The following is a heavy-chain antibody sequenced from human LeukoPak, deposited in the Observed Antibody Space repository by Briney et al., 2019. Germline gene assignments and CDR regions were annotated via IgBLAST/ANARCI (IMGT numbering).Heavy chain of an antibody. CDR3: ARDASSSWYGYFDY. D-gene: IGHD6-13*01. CDR2: ISSNGGST. J-gene: IGHJ4*02. Sequence: PGGSLRLSCAASGFTFSSYAMDWVRQAPGKGLEYVSSISSNGGSTYYANSVKGRFTISRDNSKNTLYLQMGSLRAEDMAVYYCARDASSSWYGYFDYWGQGTLVTVSS. CDR1: GFTFSSYA. V-gene: IGHV3-64*01.